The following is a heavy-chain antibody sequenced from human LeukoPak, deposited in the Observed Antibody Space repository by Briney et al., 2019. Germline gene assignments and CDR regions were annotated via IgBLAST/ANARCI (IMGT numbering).Heavy chain of an antibody. CDR2: IIPIFGTA. J-gene: IGHJ3*02. V-gene: IGHV1-69*01. Sequence: SVKVSCKASGGTFSIYAISWVRQAPGQGLEWMGGIIPIFGTANFAQKFQGRVTITADESTSTAYLELSSLSSEDTAVYYWARVLADAFDIWGQGTMVTVSS. CDR1: GGTFSIYA. CDR3: ARVLADAFDI.